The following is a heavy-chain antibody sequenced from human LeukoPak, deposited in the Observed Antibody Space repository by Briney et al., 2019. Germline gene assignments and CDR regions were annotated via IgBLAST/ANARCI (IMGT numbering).Heavy chain of an antibody. CDR1: GYTFTRYY. V-gene: IGHV1-2*02. D-gene: IGHD3-22*01. J-gene: IGHJ5*02. CDR2: INPNSGGT. CDR3: ARGRYESSGYRPRWNWFDP. Sequence: ASVKVSCKASGYTFTRYYMHWVRQAPGQGLEWMGWINPNSGGTNYAQKFQGRLTMTRDTSISTAYMELSRLRSDATAVNYWARGRYESSGYRPRWNWFDPWGEGSLVTVSS.